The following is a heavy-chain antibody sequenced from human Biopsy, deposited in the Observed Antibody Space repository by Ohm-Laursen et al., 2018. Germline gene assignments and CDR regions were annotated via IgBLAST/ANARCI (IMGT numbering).Heavy chain of an antibody. J-gene: IGHJ6*02. D-gene: IGHD6-13*01. Sequence: SLRLSCTASGFTFSSYAMSWVRQTPGKSLECISTISGSGASSHYADSVKGRFTISRDNAKNSLYLQMNSLRSEDTALYYCAKDRYPSSWHYYYGMDVWGQGTTVTVSS. CDR3: AKDRYPSSWHYYYGMDV. CDR2: ISGSGASS. V-gene: IGHV3-23*01. CDR1: GFTFSSYA.